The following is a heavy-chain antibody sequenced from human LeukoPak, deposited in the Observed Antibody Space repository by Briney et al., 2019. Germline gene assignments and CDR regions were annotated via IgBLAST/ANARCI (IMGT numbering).Heavy chain of an antibody. CDR3: ARGVTTNGYYYYMDV. D-gene: IGHD4-17*01. V-gene: IGHV4-38-2*01. CDR2: IYYSGRT. CDR1: GYSISSGYY. Sequence: SETLSLTCAVSGYSISSGYYWDWIRQPPGKGLEWIGNIYYSGRTFYNPSLKSRVTISVDTSKNQFSLNLSSVTAADTAVYFCARGVTTNGYYYYMDVWGKGTTVTVSS. J-gene: IGHJ6*03.